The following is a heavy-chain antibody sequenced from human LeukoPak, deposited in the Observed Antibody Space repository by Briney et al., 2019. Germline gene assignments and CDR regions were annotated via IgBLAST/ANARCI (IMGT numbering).Heavy chain of an antibody. CDR3: ARDTGSGWYEGVFDY. Sequence: SETLSLTCTVSGGSISSYYWSWIRQPPGKGLEWIGYIYYSGSTNYNPSLKSRVTISVDTSKNQFSLKLSSVTAAGTAVYYCARDTGSGWYEGVFDYWGQGTLVTVSS. CDR1: GGSISSYY. D-gene: IGHD6-19*01. J-gene: IGHJ4*02. CDR2: IYYSGST. V-gene: IGHV4-59*01.